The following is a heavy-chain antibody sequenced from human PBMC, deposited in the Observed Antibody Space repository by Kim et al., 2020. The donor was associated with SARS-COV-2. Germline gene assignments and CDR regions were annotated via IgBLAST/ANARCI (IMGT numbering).Heavy chain of an antibody. CDR3: AKDRGYCFSTTCYESADS. CDR1: GFTFSSYA. CDR2: ISGSGDNT. Sequence: GGSLRLSCAASGFTFSSYAMSWVRQAPGKGLEWVSLISGSGDNTQYAESVKGRFTISRDNSKDTLYLQMNSLRAEDAGVYYCAKDRGYCFSTTCYESADSWGQGTLVTVSS. D-gene: IGHD2-2*01. J-gene: IGHJ4*02. V-gene: IGHV3-23*01.